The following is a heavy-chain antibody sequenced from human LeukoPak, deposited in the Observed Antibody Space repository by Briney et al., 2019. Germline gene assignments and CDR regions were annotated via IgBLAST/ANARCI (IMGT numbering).Heavy chain of an antibody. CDR2: ISSSGDRT. CDR3: AKILGSWYGYYYYHMDV. J-gene: IGHJ6*03. D-gene: IGHD6-13*01. Sequence: GGSLRLSCAASGFTFSSYPMRWVRQAQGKGLEWVSGISSSGDRTYYADSVKGRFTISRDDSKNTLYLQMASLRADDTAVYYCAKILGSWYGYYYYHMDVWGKGTTVTVSS. CDR1: GFTFSSYP. V-gene: IGHV3-23*01.